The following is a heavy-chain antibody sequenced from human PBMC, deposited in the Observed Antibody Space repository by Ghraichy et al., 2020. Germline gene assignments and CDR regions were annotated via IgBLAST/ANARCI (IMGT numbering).Heavy chain of an antibody. V-gene: IGHV3-15*01. J-gene: IGHJ4*02. CDR1: GINFINAW. CDR2: IKNKIDGEAA. CDR3: TTDPGDYEDY. Sequence: GGSLRLSCTASGINFINAWMSWVRQAPGKGPEWVGRIKNKIDGEAADYAAPVKGRFTISRDDSKNILYLQMNGLRTEDTAVYFCTTDPGDYEDYWGRGTLVTVSS. D-gene: IGHD4-17*01.